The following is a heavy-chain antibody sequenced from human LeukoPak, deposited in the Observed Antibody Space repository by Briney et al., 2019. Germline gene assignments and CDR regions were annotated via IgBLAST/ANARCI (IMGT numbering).Heavy chain of an antibody. J-gene: IGHJ4*02. V-gene: IGHV3-33*01. Sequence: AGGSLRLSCAASGFTFSSYVMHWVRQAPGKGLEWVAVIWYDGSNKYYADSVKGRFTISRDNSKNTLYLQMNSLRAEDTAVYYCARDLGKQLVSLTDYWGQGTLVTVSS. CDR1: GFTFSSYV. CDR2: IWYDGSNK. D-gene: IGHD6-6*01. CDR3: ARDLGKQLVSLTDY.